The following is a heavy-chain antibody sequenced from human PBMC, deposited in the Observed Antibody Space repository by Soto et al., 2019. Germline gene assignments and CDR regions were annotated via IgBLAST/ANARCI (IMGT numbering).Heavy chain of an antibody. J-gene: IGHJ4*02. D-gene: IGHD1-1*01. Sequence: ASLKVSCKTSGYTFTSYGISCGRHAPGQGLEWMGWISAYNGNTNYAQKLQGRVTMTTDTSTSTAYMELRSLRSDDTAVYYCARDAKTTPFEYWGQGTLVTVSS. CDR2: ISAYNGNT. CDR1: GYTFTSYG. V-gene: IGHV1-18*01. CDR3: ARDAKTTPFEY.